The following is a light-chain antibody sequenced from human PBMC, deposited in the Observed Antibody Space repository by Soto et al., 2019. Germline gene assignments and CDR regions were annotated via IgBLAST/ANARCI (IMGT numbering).Light chain of an antibody. CDR3: QQYGSSGT. J-gene: IGKJ1*01. Sequence: EIVLTQSPGTLSLSPGERATLSCRASQSVSNNYLAWYQQKPGQAPRLLIYGASNRATGIPDRFSGSGSGTDFTLTISRLEPEDFAVYDCQQYGSSGTFGQGTKVEIK. CDR2: GAS. V-gene: IGKV3-20*01. CDR1: QSVSNNY.